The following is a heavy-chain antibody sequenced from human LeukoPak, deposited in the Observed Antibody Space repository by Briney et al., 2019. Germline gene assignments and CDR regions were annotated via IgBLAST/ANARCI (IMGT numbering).Heavy chain of an antibody. Sequence: ASVKVSCKPSGYTFTDYYIHWVRQAPGQGLEWMGWIIPNSGGTNYAQKFQGKVTMTRDTSISTAYMELTRLRPDDTAVDYTSRGGVVAGNYYLGQGTLVTVAS. CDR3: SRGGVVAGNYY. CDR1: GYTFTDYY. CDR2: IIPNSGGT. J-gene: IGHJ4*02. V-gene: IGHV1-2*02. D-gene: IGHD6-19*01.